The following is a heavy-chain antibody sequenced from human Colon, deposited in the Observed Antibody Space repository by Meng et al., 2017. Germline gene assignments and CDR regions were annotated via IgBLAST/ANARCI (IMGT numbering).Heavy chain of an antibody. CDR1: GYTFTTYK. CDR3: ARDEID. V-gene: IGHV1-3*04. Sequence: QVQLVQSGAEVKKPGASVRISCKASGYTFTTYKIHWVRQAPGQSLEWMAWINTGNGDTQYLQKFQGRVTLTGDMSTFTAYMDLYRLTSDDTAVYYCARDEIDWGQGTLVIVSS. CDR2: INTGNGDT. J-gene: IGHJ4*02.